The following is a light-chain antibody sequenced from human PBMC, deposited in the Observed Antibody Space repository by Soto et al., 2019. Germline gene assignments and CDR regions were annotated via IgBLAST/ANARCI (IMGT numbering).Light chain of an antibody. Sequence: EIVLTQSPATLSLSPGERATLSCRASQSVSRYLAWYQQKPGQAPRLLIYDASNRATGIPARFSGSGSGTDFSLTISSLEPEDFAVYYCQQRSNWPYTFGQGTKLENK. J-gene: IGKJ2*01. CDR1: QSVSRY. V-gene: IGKV3-11*01. CDR3: QQRSNWPYT. CDR2: DAS.